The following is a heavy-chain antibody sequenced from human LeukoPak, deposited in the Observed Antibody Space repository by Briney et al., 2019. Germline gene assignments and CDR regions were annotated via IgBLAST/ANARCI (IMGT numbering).Heavy chain of an antibody. CDR3: ARANSGYRYYYYYMDV. D-gene: IGHD5-12*01. V-gene: IGHV4-59*01. J-gene: IGHJ6*03. CDR2: IYYSGST. Sequence: SETLSLTCTVSGGSISSYYWSWIRQPPGKGLEWIGYIYYSGSTNYNPSLKSRVTISVDTSKNQFSLKLSSVTAADTAVCYCARANSGYRYYYYYMDVWGKGTTVTVSS. CDR1: GGSISSYY.